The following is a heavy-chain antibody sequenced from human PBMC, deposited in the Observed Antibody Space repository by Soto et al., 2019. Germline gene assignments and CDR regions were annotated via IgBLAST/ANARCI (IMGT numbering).Heavy chain of an antibody. CDR3: ARVGPIAVDGNPSDY. J-gene: IGHJ4*02. CDR1: GFNFDDYA. CDR2: ISSSSSYI. Sequence: VGSLRLSCAASGFNFDDYAMHWVRQAPGKGLEWVSSISSSSSYIYYSDSVKGRLTISRDNAKNSLYLQMNRLRAEDTAVYYCARVGPIAVDGNPSDYWGQGTLVTVSS. D-gene: IGHD6-19*01. V-gene: IGHV3-21*01.